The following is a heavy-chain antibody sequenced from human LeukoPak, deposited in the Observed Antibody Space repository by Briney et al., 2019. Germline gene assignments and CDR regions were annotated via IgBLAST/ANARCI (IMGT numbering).Heavy chain of an antibody. D-gene: IGHD3-10*01. Sequence: SETLSLTCAVYGGSFSGYYWSWIRQPPGKGLEWIGEINHSGSTNYNPSLKSRVTISVDSSQNQFSLKLNSVTAADTAVFYCARGRRGFGYGMDVWGQGTTVTVSS. CDR3: ARGRRGFGYGMDV. J-gene: IGHJ6*02. CDR2: INHSGST. V-gene: IGHV4-34*01. CDR1: GGSFSGYY.